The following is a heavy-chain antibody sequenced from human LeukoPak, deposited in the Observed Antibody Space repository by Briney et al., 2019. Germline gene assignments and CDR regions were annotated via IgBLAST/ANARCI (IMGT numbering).Heavy chain of an antibody. V-gene: IGHV1-69*13. J-gene: IGHJ5*02. CDR3: ARSTPTFGGAIVDWFDP. CDR2: IIPIFGTA. Sequence: SVKVSCKASGGTFSSYAISWVRQAPGQGLEWMGGIIPIFGTANYAQKFQGRVTITADESTSTAYMELSSLRSEDTAVYYCARSTPTFGGAIVDWFDPWGQGTLVTVSS. D-gene: IGHD3-16*02. CDR1: GGTFSSYA.